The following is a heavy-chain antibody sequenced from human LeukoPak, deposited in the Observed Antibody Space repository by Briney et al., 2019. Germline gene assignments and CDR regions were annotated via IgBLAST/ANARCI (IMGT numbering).Heavy chain of an antibody. CDR3: ARMWFYDSSGYYPEPRFDF. CDR1: GGSVSSNHW. CDR2: VYHNGNT. V-gene: IGHV4-4*02. D-gene: IGHD3-22*01. J-gene: IGHJ4*02. Sequence: SETLSLTCAVSGGSVSSNHWWGWIRQPPGGGLEWIGEVYHNGNTNYSPSHKSRVTISLDTSKNQFSLELTSVTAADTAVYYCARMWFYDSSGYYPEPRFDFWGQGTLVAVSS.